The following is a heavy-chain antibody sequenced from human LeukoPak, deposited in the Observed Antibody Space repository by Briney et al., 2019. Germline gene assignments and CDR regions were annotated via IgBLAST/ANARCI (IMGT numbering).Heavy chain of an antibody. D-gene: IGHD3-10*01. Sequence: GGSLRLSCAASGFTFSSYWMHWVRHAPGKGLVWVSRINSDGSSTSYADSVKGRFTISRDNAKNTLYLQMNSLRAEDTAVYYCVRELWFEGAFDIWGQGTMVTVSS. CDR2: INSDGSST. CDR3: VRELWFEGAFDI. CDR1: GFTFSSYW. J-gene: IGHJ3*02. V-gene: IGHV3-74*01.